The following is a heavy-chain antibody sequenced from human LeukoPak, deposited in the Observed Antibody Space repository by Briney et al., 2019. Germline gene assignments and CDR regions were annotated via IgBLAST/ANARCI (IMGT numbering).Heavy chain of an antibody. D-gene: IGHD2-2*01. CDR2: FDPEDGET. Sequence: ASVKVSCKVSGYTLTELSMHWVRQAPGKGLEWMGGFDPEDGETIYAQKFQGRVTMTEDTSTDTAYMELSSLRSEDTAVYYCATTVGYCSSTSCKDFQHWGQGTLVTVSS. J-gene: IGHJ1*01. CDR3: ATTVGYCSSTSCKDFQH. CDR1: GYTLTELS. V-gene: IGHV1-24*01.